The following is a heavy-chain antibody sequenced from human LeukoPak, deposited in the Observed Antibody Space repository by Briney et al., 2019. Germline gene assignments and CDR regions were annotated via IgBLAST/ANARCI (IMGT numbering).Heavy chain of an antibody. CDR2: IRYDGSNK. D-gene: IGHD6-19*01. CDR3: AKVGVGSGWYGFDY. Sequence: GGSLRLSCAASGFTFSSYGMHWVRQAPGKGLEWVAFIRYDGSNKYYADSVKGRFTIARDNSKNTLYLQMNSLRAEDTAVYYCAKVGVGSGWYGFDYWGQGTLVTVSS. CDR1: GFTFSSYG. V-gene: IGHV3-30*02. J-gene: IGHJ4*02.